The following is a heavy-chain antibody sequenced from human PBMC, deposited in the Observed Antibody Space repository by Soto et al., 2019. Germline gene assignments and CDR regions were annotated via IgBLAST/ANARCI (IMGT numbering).Heavy chain of an antibody. J-gene: IGHJ3*01. Sequence: GXLRLYYASSGFXLSMSALNWVRHAPGKGLEWVSYISDSGDRTYYADSVKGRFNISRDRSKNTVSLQMDSLRAEQTAVYYCAKDRGIIVKAGDAFDVWGQGTKGTVS. CDR1: GFXLSMSA. CDR3: AKDRGIIVKAGDAFDV. CDR2: ISDSGDRT. D-gene: IGHD3-16*02. V-gene: IGHV3-23*01.